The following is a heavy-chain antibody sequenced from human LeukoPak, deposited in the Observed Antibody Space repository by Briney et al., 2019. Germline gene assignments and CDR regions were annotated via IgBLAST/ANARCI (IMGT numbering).Heavy chain of an antibody. J-gene: IGHJ4*02. Sequence: ASVKVSCKASGYTFTGYYMHWVRQAPGQGLEWMGWFNPNSGGTNYAQKFQGRVTMTRDTSISTAYMELSRLRSDDTAVYYCARGGYSKSQGSKYWGQGTLVTVSS. V-gene: IGHV1-2*02. CDR3: ARGGYSKSQGSKY. CDR2: FNPNSGGT. D-gene: IGHD4-4*01. CDR1: GYTFTGYY.